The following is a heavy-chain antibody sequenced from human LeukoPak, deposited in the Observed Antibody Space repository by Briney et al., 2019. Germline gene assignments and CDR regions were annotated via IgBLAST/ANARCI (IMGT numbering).Heavy chain of an antibody. CDR2: INPNSGGT. Sequence: ASVKVSCKASGYTFTGYYMHWVRQAPGQGLEWMGWINPNSGGTNYAQKFQGRVTMTRDTSISTAYMELSRLRSDDTAVYYCARARDYYYDSSGYEHWGQGTLVTVSS. CDR3: ARARDYYYDSSGYEH. CDR1: GYTFTGYY. J-gene: IGHJ1*01. D-gene: IGHD3-22*01. V-gene: IGHV1-2*02.